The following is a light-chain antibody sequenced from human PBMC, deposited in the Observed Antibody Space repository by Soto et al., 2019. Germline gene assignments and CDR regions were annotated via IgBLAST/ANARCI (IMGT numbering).Light chain of an antibody. CDR3: CSYAGSYTL. J-gene: IGLJ3*02. CDR1: SSDVDGYNY. Sequence: QSALTQPRSVSGSPGQSVTISCTGTSSDVDGYNYVSWYQQHPGKARKLMIYDVSKRPSGVPDRFSGSKSGNTASLTISGLQAEDEADYYCCSYAGSYTLFGGGTKLTVL. CDR2: DVS. V-gene: IGLV2-11*01.